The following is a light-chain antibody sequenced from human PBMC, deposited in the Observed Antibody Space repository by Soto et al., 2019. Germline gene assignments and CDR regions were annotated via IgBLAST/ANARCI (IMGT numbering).Light chain of an antibody. Sequence: DIQMTQSPSTLSASVGDRVTITCRASQSVDTCLAWYQQKPGKAPHLLIYAASTLQSGVPSRFSGSGSGTDFSLTISSMQPEDVATYYCHKYNHAPTFGGGTKVEIK. J-gene: IGKJ4*01. CDR2: AAS. CDR3: HKYNHAPT. V-gene: IGKV1-27*01. CDR1: QSVDTC.